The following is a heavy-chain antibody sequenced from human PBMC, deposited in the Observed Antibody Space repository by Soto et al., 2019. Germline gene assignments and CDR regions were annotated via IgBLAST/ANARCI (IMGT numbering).Heavy chain of an antibody. CDR2: IVSSGKTI. Sequence: EVQLVESGGGLVQPGGSLRLSCAASGFTFSSYSMNWVRQAPGKGLEWVSYIVSSGKTIYYGESVKGRFTISRDNAKNSLSLQMNSLTDEDTAIYYCASEALCGADCYFFEYWGPGTLVTVSS. D-gene: IGHD2-21*02. V-gene: IGHV3-48*02. CDR3: ASEALCGADCYFFEY. J-gene: IGHJ4*02. CDR1: GFTFSSYS.